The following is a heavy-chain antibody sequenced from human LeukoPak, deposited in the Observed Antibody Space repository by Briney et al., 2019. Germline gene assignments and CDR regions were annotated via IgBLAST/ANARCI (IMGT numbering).Heavy chain of an antibody. Sequence: GGSLRLSCAASGFTFSSYAMSWVRQAPGKGLEWVSAISGSGGSTYYADSVKGRFTISRDNSKNTLYLQMNSLRAEDTAVYYCAKDQRGTTVVTVTDYWGQGTLVTASS. D-gene: IGHD4-17*01. CDR3: AKDQRGTTVVTVTDY. J-gene: IGHJ4*02. CDR1: GFTFSSYA. CDR2: ISGSGGST. V-gene: IGHV3-23*01.